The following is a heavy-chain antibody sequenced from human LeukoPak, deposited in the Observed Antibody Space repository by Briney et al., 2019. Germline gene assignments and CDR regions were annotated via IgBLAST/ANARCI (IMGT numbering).Heavy chain of an antibody. CDR3: ARDSLAMIVGRQKRGLDY. V-gene: IGHV3-48*03. CDR1: GFTFSSYE. D-gene: IGHD3-22*01. Sequence: PGGSLRLSCAASGFTFSSYEMNWVRQAPGKGLEWVSYISSSGSTIYYADSVKGRFTISRDNAKNSLYLQMNSLRAEDTAVYSCARDSLAMIVGRQKRGLDYWGQGTLVTVSS. CDR2: ISSSGSTI. J-gene: IGHJ4*02.